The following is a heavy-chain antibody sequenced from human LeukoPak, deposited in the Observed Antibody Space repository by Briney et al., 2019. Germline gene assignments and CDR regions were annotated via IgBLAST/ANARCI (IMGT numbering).Heavy chain of an antibody. CDR3: ARVRGYCSGGSCYRPLFDY. D-gene: IGHD2-15*01. CDR2: ISSSTSTI. CDR1: GFTFSSYS. V-gene: IGHV3-48*01. J-gene: IGHJ4*02. Sequence: GGSLRLSCAASGFTFSSYSMNWVRQAPGKGLEWVSYISSSTSTIYYADSLKGRFTISRDNAKNSLYLQMNSLRAEDTAVYYCARVRGYCSGGSCYRPLFDYWGQGTLVTVSS.